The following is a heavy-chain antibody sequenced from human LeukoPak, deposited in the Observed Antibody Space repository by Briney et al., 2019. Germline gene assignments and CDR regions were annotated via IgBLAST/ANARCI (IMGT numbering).Heavy chain of an antibody. CDR2: IGAYNGNA. CDR3: VRDRGNPLYYYDTSGSSFDY. CDR1: GYIFTSYG. D-gene: IGHD3-22*01. J-gene: IGHJ4*02. Sequence: ASVEVSCKASGYIFTSYGISWVRQAPGQGLEWMGWIGAYNGNANYALKFQGRVTMTTDTSTSTAYMDMRSLRSDDTAVYYCVRDRGNPLYYYDTSGSSFDYWGQGTLVTVSS. V-gene: IGHV1-18*01.